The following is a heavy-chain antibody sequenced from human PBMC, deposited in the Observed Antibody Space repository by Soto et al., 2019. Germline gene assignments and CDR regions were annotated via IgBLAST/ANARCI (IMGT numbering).Heavy chain of an antibody. CDR2: ISNDEATQ. V-gene: IGHV3-30*03. J-gene: IGHJ4*02. Sequence: QVQLVESGGGVVQPGRSLRLSCAASGFTFCGFGMHWVRQAPGEGLEWVAVISNDEATQYYADSVEGRFTISRDNSKNTLYLQMDSLRPEDTAVYYCATALRGSSYYVPDYWGQGSLVIVSS. D-gene: IGHD1-26*01. CDR1: GFTFCGFG. CDR3: ATALRGSSYYVPDY.